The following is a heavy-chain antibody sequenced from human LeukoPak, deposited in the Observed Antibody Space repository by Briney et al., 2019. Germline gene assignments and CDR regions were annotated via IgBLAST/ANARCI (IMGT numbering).Heavy chain of an antibody. D-gene: IGHD2/OR15-2a*01. J-gene: IGHJ5*02. Sequence: SETLSLTCTVSGGSINSGGYYWSWIRQHPGKGLEWIGDTYYSGSTSYNPSLKSRLTISVDTSKNQFSLKLSSVTAADTAVYYCARDQRGFGNLWLDPWGQGTLVTVSS. V-gene: IGHV4-31*03. CDR1: GGSINSGGYY. CDR3: ARDQRGFGNLWLDP. CDR2: TYYSGST.